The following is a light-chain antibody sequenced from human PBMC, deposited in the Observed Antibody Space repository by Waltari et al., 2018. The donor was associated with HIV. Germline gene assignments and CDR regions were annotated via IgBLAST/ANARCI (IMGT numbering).Light chain of an antibody. J-gene: IGKJ3*01. V-gene: IGKV1-39*01. CDR1: QDISTY. CDR3: QQSYSLPLT. CDR2: GAA. Sequence: DIQMTQSPSSLSASVGDRVTLTCRASQDISTYLNWFQQRPGKAPKSLISGAADLQSGVSSRCSGSGSGTDFTLTISSLQPEDFATYYCQQSYSLPLTFGPGTTV.